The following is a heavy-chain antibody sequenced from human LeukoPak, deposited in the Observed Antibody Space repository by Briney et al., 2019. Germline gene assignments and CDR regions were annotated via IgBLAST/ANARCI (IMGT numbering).Heavy chain of an antibody. CDR2: IRSKANGYTT. CDR1: GFNFGVYG. CDR3: VRLGGGDAFDI. J-gene: IGHJ3*02. V-gene: IGHV3-73*01. Sequence: PGGSLRLSCTASGFNFGVYGMHWVRQAPGKGLEWVGRIRSKANGYTTAYGETVKGRFTITRDDSKRSAFVQMSSLKSEDTAVYYCVRLGGGDAFDIWGPGTRVTVSS. D-gene: IGHD2-15*01.